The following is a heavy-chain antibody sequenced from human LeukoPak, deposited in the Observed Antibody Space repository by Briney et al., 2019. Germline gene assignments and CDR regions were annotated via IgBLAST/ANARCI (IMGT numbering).Heavy chain of an antibody. D-gene: IGHD2-2*01. CDR3: ARANFLYCSSSTCLFDY. CDR2: INPNDGDT. Sequence: ASVKVSCKASGYTFTDYYMHWVRQAPGQGFEWMGWINPNDGDTNYAQKFQGGVTMTRDTSISTAHMEVSRLRSDDTAVYYCARANFLYCSSSTCLFDYWGQGTLVTVSS. J-gene: IGHJ4*02. V-gene: IGHV1-2*02. CDR1: GYTFTDYY.